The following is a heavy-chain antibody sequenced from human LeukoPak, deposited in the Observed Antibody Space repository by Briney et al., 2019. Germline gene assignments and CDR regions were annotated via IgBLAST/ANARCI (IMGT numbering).Heavy chain of an antibody. D-gene: IGHD4-17*01. V-gene: IGHV4-61*02. J-gene: IGHJ4*02. CDR2: IYTSGST. CDR3: ARQDGDYSLGYFDY. Sequence: PSQTLSLTCTVSGGSISSGSYYWSWIRQPAGKGLEWIGRIYTSGSTNYNPSLESRVTISVDTSKNQFSLKLSSVTAADTAVYYCARQDGDYSLGYFDYWGQGTLVTVSS. CDR1: GGSISSGSYY.